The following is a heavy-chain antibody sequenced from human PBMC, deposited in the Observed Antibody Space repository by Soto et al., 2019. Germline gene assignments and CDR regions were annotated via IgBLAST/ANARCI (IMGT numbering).Heavy chain of an antibody. V-gene: IGHV4-4*02. J-gene: IGHJ4*02. CDR3: ARVGEGYSSSWYADY. CDR1: GGSISSSNW. CDR2: IYHSGST. Sequence: QVQLQESGPGLVKPSGTLSLTCAVSGGSISSSNWWSWVRQPPVKGLEWIGEIYHSGSTNYNPSLKSRVTISVDKSKNQFSLKLSSVTAADTAVYYCARVGEGYSSSWYADYWGQGTLVTVSS. D-gene: IGHD6-13*01.